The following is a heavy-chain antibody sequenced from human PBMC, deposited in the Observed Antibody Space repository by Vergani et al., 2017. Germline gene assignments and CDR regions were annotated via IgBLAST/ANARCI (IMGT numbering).Heavy chain of an antibody. CDR3: TTRSATYYYGPLY. V-gene: IGHV3-15*07. D-gene: IGHD3-10*01. CDR2: IKSKTDGGTT. J-gene: IGHJ4*02. Sequence: EVQLVESGGGLVKPGGSLRLSCAASGFTFSNAWMNWVRQAPGKGLEWVGRIKSKTDGGTTDYAAPVKGRFTISRDDSKNTLYLQMNSLKTEDTAGYYCTTRSATYYYGPLYWGQGTLVTVSS. CDR1: GFTFSNAW.